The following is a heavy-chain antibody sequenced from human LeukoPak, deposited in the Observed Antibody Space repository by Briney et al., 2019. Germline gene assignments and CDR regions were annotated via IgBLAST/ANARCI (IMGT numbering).Heavy chain of an antibody. Sequence: SETLSLTCTVSGGSISSSSYYWGWIRQPPGKGLEWIGSIYYSGSTYYNPSLKSRVTISVDTSKNQFSLKLSSVTAADTAVYYCARGFAAAGTGAFDIWGQGTMVTVSS. D-gene: IGHD6-13*01. V-gene: IGHV4-39*01. CDR3: ARGFAAAGTGAFDI. CDR1: GGSISSSSYY. J-gene: IGHJ3*02. CDR2: IYYSGST.